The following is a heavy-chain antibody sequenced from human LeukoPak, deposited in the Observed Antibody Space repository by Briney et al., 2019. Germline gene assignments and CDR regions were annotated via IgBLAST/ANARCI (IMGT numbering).Heavy chain of an antibody. CDR3: ANDGQTALTAGTDLDS. V-gene: IGHV3-30*18. D-gene: IGHD6-25*01. J-gene: IGHJ4*02. CDR2: ISNDGSEK. CDR1: GFTLSYYG. Sequence: GGSLRLSCAVSGFTLSYYGMHGVRQAPGKGLEWVAVISNDGSEKYYADSVKGRFTISRDNSKSTLYLQMDSLRAEDTALYYCANDGQTALTAGTDLDSWGQGTLVTVSS.